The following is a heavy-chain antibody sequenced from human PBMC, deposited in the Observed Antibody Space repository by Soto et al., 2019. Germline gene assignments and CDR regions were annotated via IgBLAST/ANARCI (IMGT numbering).Heavy chain of an antibody. V-gene: IGHV3-23*01. D-gene: IGHD1-26*01. CDR3: ASVYSGSYDNCFDR. CDR1: GFTFRSHA. J-gene: IGHJ5*02. CDR2: ISGSGGST. Sequence: PGGSLRLSCAASGFTFRSHAMSWVRQAPGKGLEWFSAISGSGGSTYYADSAKGRFTISRDNSKNTLYLQMNSLRAEDTAVYYFASVYSGSYDNCFDRWGQGTLVTVSS.